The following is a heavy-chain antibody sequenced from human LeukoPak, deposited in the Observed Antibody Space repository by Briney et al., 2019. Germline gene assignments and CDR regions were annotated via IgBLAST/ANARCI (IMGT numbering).Heavy chain of an antibody. CDR2: IYTSGST. CDR3: ARDIFWSGYYTFDY. J-gene: IGHJ4*02. Sequence: SETLSLTCTVSGGSISSYYWSWIRQPAGKGLEWIGRIYTSGSTNYNPSLKSRVTMSVDTSKNQFSLKLSSVTAADTAVYYCARDIFWSGYYTFDYWGQGTLVTVSS. V-gene: IGHV4-4*07. CDR1: GGSISSYY. D-gene: IGHD3-3*01.